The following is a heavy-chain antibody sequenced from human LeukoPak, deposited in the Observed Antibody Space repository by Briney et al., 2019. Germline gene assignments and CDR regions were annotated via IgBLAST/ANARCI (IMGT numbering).Heavy chain of an antibody. J-gene: IGHJ5*02. CDR2: IIPIFGTA. V-gene: IGHV1-69*05. CDR3: ARDRSPTKYYDILTGPGFDP. CDR1: GYTFTGYY. D-gene: IGHD3-9*01. Sequence: GASVKVSCKASGYTFTGYYIHWVRQAPGQGLEWMGGIIPIFGTANYAQKFQGRVTITTDESTSTAYMELSSLRSEDTAVYYCARDRSPTKYYDILTGPGFDPWGQGTLVTVSS.